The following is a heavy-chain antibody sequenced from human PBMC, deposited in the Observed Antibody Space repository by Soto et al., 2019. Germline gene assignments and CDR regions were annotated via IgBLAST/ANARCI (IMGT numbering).Heavy chain of an antibody. CDR2: LSSSGTTI. D-gene: IGHD2-2*01. Sequence: QVQLVESGGGLVKPGESLRLSCAASGFTFSDYYMIWIRQAPGQGLEWVGYLSSSGTTIYYADSVKGRFTISRDNVEKSLYLQMDSLRAEDTAVYYWARAEVDLVEVPAAKVGFEYWGQGTLVTVSA. CDR3: ARAEVDLVEVPAAKVGFEY. V-gene: IGHV3-11*01. J-gene: IGHJ4*02. CDR1: GFTFSDYY.